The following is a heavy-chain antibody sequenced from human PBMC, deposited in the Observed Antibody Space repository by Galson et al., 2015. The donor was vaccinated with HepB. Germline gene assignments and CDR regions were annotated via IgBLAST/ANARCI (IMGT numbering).Heavy chain of an antibody. CDR2: IDPNSGGT. Sequence: SVKVSCKASGYTFTVYYMHWVRQAPGQGLEWMGWIDPNSGGTNYAQKFQGRVTMTRDTSISTAYMELSRLRSDDTAVYYCAREVRMAYYDISGHYSTRLDYFDYWGQGTLVTVSS. V-gene: IGHV1-2*02. CDR1: GYTFTVYY. CDR3: AREVRMAYYDISGHYSTRLDYFDY. J-gene: IGHJ4*02. D-gene: IGHD3-22*01.